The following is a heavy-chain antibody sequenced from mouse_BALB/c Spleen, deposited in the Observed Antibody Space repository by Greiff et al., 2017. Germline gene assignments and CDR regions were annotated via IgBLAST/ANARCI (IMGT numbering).Heavy chain of an antibody. CDR2: ISSGGSYT. Sequence: EVKLVESGGGLVKPGGSLKLSCAASGFTFSSYAMSWVRQSPEKRLEWVAEISSGGSYTYYPDTVTGRFTISRDNAKNTLYLEMSSLRSEDTAMYYCARDDYDGAYWGQGTLVTVSA. D-gene: IGHD2-4*01. J-gene: IGHJ3*01. V-gene: IGHV5-9-4*01. CDR1: GFTFSSYA. CDR3: ARDDYDGAY.